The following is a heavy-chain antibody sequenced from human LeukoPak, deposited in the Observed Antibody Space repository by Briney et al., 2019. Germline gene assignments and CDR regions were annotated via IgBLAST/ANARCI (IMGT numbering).Heavy chain of an antibody. J-gene: IGHJ4*02. D-gene: IGHD3-22*01. CDR2: INHSGST. V-gene: IGHV4-34*01. CDR3: ARGQRITMIVVDHTDY. CDR1: GGSFSGYY. Sequence: SETLSLTCAVYGGSFSGYYWSWLRQPPGKGLEWIGEINHSGSTNYNPSLKSRVTISVDTSKNQFSLKLSSVTAADTAVYYCARGQRITMIVVDHTDYWGQGTLVTVSS.